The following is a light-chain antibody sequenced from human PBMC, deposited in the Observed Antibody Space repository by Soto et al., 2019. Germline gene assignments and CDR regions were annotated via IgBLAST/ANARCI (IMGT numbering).Light chain of an antibody. CDR3: QQSYTSRIT. Sequence: DIQMTQSPSSLSASVVNRVTITCRASQSISSYLNWYQQKPGKAPKLLIFAASSLQSGVPSRFSGSGSGTDFTLTVSSLQPEDFATYYCQQSYTSRITFGLGTRLEIK. J-gene: IGKJ5*01. CDR1: QSISSY. V-gene: IGKV1-39*01. CDR2: AAS.